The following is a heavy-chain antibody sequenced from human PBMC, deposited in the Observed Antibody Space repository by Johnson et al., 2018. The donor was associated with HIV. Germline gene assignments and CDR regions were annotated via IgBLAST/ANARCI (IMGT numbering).Heavy chain of an antibody. CDR3: VRGGMYRRDDAFDI. CDR2: LNWNGGYA. D-gene: IGHD1-14*01. Sequence: VQLVESGGGLVQPGGSLRLSCAVSGFTFDDYGMNWVRQAPGKGLEWVSGLNWNGGYAAYADSVKGRFTISRDNAKNSLYLHMNSLRADDTGLYYCVRGGMYRRDDAFDIWGQGTMVTVSS. J-gene: IGHJ3*02. V-gene: IGHV3-20*04. CDR1: GFTFDDYG.